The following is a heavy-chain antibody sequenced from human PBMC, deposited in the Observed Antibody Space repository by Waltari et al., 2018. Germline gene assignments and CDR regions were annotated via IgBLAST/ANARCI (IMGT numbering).Heavy chain of an antibody. CDR1: GFTFSSYS. Sequence: EVQLVESGGGLVKPGGSLRLSCAASGFTFSSYSMTWVRQAPGKGLECVLSISGCSWYIYYADSVKGRFTISRDNAKNSRYLQMNSLRAEDTAGYYCAIGSCTRCRFDYWGQGTLVTVSS. J-gene: IGHJ4*02. D-gene: IGHD2-2*01. CDR3: AIGSCTRCRFDY. V-gene: IGHV3-21*01. CDR2: ISGCSWYI.